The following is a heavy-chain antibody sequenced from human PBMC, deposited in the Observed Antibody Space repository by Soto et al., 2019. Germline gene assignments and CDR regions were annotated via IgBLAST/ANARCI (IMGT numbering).Heavy chain of an antibody. V-gene: IGHV3-7*01. CDR1: GFTLSPYW. Sequence: ESGGGLVQPGGSLRLSCAASGFTLSPYWMNWVRQAPGKGLEWVANIKQDGSEKYYVDSVKGRFFISRDNAKNSLYLQINSLRAEDTAVYYCARDADASGWYHYGMDVWGQGTMVTVSS. J-gene: IGHJ6*02. CDR2: IKQDGSEK. D-gene: IGHD6-19*01. CDR3: ARDADASGWYHYGMDV.